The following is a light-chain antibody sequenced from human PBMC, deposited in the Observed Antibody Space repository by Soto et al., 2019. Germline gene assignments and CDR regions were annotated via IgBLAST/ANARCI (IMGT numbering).Light chain of an antibody. Sequence: IVLTQSPGTLSLSPGERATLSCRARQSVSSNYLAWYQQKPGQAPRLLIYGASSRATGIPDRFSGSGSGTDFTLTISRLEPEDFAVYYCQQYGSSLFTFGPGTKVDIK. V-gene: IGKV3-20*01. CDR1: QSVSSNY. CDR3: QQYGSSLFT. J-gene: IGKJ3*01. CDR2: GAS.